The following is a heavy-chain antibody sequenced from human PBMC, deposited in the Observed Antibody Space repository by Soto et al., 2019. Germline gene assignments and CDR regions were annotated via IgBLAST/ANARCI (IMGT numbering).Heavy chain of an antibody. CDR3: GIQGAVAGNGMDV. V-gene: IGHV3-53*04. CDR2: IYSGGST. Sequence: GGSLRLSCAASGFTVSSNYMSWVRQAPGKGLEWVSVIYSGGSTDYDDSVEGRFTISSHNSKNTLYLQMNSQGAEDTAVYYCGIQGAVAGNGMDVWGQGTMVTVSS. D-gene: IGHD6-19*01. CDR1: GFTVSSNY. J-gene: IGHJ6*02.